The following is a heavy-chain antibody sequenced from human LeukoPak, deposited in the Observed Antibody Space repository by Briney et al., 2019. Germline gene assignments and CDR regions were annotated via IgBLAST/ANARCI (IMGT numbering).Heavy chain of an antibody. CDR3: SRAVAHLDY. CDR1: GFRFGGYA. J-gene: IGHJ4*02. D-gene: IGHD4-23*01. V-gene: IGHV3-49*04. Sequence: GGSLRLSGTASGFRFGGYAVSWVRQAPGKGLEWVGFIRSESYGGTTEYAASVKGRFTISRDDSKSIAYLQMNSLKTEDTAVYYCSRAVAHLDYWGQGTLVTVSS. CDR2: IRSESYGGTT.